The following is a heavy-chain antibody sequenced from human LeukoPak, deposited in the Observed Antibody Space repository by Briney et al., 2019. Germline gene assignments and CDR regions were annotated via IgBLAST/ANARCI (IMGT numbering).Heavy chain of an antibody. J-gene: IGHJ3*02. CDR3: ARDRNSNWYDGFDI. D-gene: IGHD6-13*01. CDR2: ISSSSSTI. CDR1: GFTFSSYS. Sequence: GGSLRLSCAASGFTFSSYSMNWVRQAPGKGLEWVSYISSSSSTIYYADSVRGRFTISRDNAKNSLYLRMNSLRDEDTAVYYCARDRNSNWYDGFDIWGQGTVVTVSS. V-gene: IGHV3-48*02.